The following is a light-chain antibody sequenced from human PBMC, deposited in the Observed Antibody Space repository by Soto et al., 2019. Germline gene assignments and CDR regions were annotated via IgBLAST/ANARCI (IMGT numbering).Light chain of an antibody. Sequence: AIRMTQSPSSLSASTGDRVTITCRASQGISSYLAWYQQKPGKAPNLLIYAASTLQSGVPSRFSGSGSGTDFTLTISCLQSEDFATYYCQQYYSYPTFGQGTKVDIK. V-gene: IGKV1-8*01. CDR3: QQYYSYPT. J-gene: IGKJ1*01. CDR1: QGISSY. CDR2: AAS.